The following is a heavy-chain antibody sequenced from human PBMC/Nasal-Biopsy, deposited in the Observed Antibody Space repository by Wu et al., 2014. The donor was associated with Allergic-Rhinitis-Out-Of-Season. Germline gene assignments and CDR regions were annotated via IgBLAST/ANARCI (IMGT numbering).Heavy chain of an antibody. V-gene: IGHV3-30*18. Sequence: LRLSCAASGFTFTNAWMSWVRQAPGRGLEWVAFISYDGFDKYYPDSVKGRFTISRDNSKNTLYLQVNSLRVEDTAVYYCAKDTPNGMASAFDFWGQGTMVIVSS. CDR1: GFTFTNAW. CDR3: AKDTPNGMASAFDF. CDR2: ISYDGFDK. J-gene: IGHJ3*01. D-gene: IGHD2-15*01.